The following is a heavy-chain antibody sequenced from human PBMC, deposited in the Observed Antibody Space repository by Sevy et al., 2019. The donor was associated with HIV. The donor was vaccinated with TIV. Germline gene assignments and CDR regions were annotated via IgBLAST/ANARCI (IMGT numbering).Heavy chain of an antibody. Sequence: GGSLRLSCAASGFTFSDYWMTWVRQAPGKGLEWVANIKQDGSEKYYGDSVKGRLTISRDNAKNSLYLQMNTLRSEDMAVYYCARDDNPYGDYYRGMDVWGQGTTVTVSS. CDR1: GFTFSDYW. CDR2: IKQDGSEK. D-gene: IGHD4-17*01. CDR3: ARDDNPYGDYYRGMDV. J-gene: IGHJ6*02. V-gene: IGHV3-7*01.